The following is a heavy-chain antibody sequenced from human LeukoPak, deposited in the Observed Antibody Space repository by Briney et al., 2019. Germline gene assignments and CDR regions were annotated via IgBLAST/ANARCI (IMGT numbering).Heavy chain of an antibody. J-gene: IGHJ5*02. CDR1: GGTFSSYA. Sequence: GASVKVSCKASGGTFSSYAISWVRQAPGQGLEWMGGIIPIFGTANYAQKFQGRVTITADESTSTAYMELRSLRSDDTAVYYCARDGYGEGWFDPWGQGTLVTVSS. V-gene: IGHV1-69*13. D-gene: IGHD4-17*01. CDR3: ARDGYGEGWFDP. CDR2: IIPIFGTA.